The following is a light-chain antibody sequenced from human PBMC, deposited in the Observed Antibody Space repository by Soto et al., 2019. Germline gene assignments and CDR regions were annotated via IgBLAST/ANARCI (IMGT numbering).Light chain of an antibody. CDR3: SSFTSRDTWV. CDR1: RSDIGSYNS. Sequence: QSVLTQPASVSGSPGQSITISCTGTRSDIGSYNSIAWYQQHPGKAPRVMIFEVTKRPSGISNRFSGSKSGSTASLTISGLQAEDEADYYCSSFTSRDTWVFGGGTKVTVL. J-gene: IGLJ3*02. CDR2: EVT. V-gene: IGLV2-14*01.